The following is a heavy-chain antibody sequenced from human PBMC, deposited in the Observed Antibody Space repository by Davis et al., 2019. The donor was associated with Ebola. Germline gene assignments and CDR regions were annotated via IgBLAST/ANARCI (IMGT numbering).Heavy chain of an antibody. CDR1: GFTFGHYG. CDR3: AKEYYYYYGMDV. CDR2: ISWNSGSI. Sequence: GGSLRLSCAASGFTFGHYGMHWVRQAPGKGLEWVSGISWNSGSIGYADSVKGRFTISRDNAKNSLYLQMNSLRAEDTALYYCAKEYYYYYGMDVWGKGTTVTVSS. V-gene: IGHV3-9*01. J-gene: IGHJ6*04.